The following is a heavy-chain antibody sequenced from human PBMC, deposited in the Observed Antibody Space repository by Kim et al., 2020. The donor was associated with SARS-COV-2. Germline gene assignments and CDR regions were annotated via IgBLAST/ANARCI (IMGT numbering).Heavy chain of an antibody. Sequence: LKRRVTISVDTSKNQFSLKLSSVTAADTAVYYCARIRPYSSSWYSYYFDYWGQGTLVTVSS. J-gene: IGHJ4*02. V-gene: IGHV4-39*01. D-gene: IGHD6-13*01. CDR3: ARIRPYSSSWYSYYFDY.